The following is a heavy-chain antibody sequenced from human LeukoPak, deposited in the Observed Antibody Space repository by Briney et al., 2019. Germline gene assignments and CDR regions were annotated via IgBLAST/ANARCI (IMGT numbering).Heavy chain of an antibody. D-gene: IGHD1-26*01. V-gene: IGHV4-59*01. Sequence: SETLSLTCTVSGGSISSYYWSWIRQPPGKGLEWIGYIYYSGSTNYNPSLKSRVTISVDTSKNQFSLKLSSMTAADTAVYYCARGAEGARFDYWGQGTLVTVSS. CDR2: IYYSGST. CDR1: GGSISSYY. CDR3: ARGAEGARFDY. J-gene: IGHJ4*02.